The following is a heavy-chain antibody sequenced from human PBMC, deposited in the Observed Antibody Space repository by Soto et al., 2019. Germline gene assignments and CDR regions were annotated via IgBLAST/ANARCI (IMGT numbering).Heavy chain of an antibody. Sequence: PGGSLRLSCSASGFTFSSYAMHWVRQAPGKGLEYVSAISSNGGSTYYADSVKGRFTISRDNSKNTLYLQMSSLRAEDTAVYYCVKSVFTIFGVAPNWFDPWGQGTLVTVSS. J-gene: IGHJ5*02. D-gene: IGHD3-3*01. V-gene: IGHV3-64D*08. CDR1: GFTFSSYA. CDR2: ISSNGGST. CDR3: VKSVFTIFGVAPNWFDP.